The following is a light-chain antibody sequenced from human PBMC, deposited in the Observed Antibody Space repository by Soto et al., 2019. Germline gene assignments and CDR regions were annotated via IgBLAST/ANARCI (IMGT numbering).Light chain of an antibody. CDR3: QQRSNWPLT. V-gene: IGKV3-11*01. CDR1: QSVGSS. CDR2: DAF. J-gene: IGKJ5*01. Sequence: EIVLTQSPATLSLSPWERATLSFMASQSVGSSLAWYQQRPGQAPRLLIYDAFIRATGIPARFSGSESGTDFTLTISSLEPEDFAVYYCQQRSNWPLTFGQGTRLENK.